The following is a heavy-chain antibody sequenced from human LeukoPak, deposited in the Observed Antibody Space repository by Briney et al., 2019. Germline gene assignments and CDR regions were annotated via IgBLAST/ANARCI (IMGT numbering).Heavy chain of an antibody. CDR2: INWNGGSI. J-gene: IGHJ3*02. Sequence: PGGSLRLSCAASGFTFDDYGMSWVRQAPGKGLEWVSGINWNGGSIDYADSVKGRFTISRDNAKNSLYLQMNSLRAEDTALYYCARGWTSLDAFDIWGQGTMVTVSS. CDR3: ARGWTSLDAFDI. CDR1: GFTFDDYG. V-gene: IGHV3-20*04. D-gene: IGHD3/OR15-3a*01.